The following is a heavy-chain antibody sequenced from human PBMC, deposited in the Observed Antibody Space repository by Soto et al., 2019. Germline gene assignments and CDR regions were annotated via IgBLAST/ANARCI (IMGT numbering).Heavy chain of an antibody. V-gene: IGHV1-18*01. J-gene: IGHJ4*02. Sequence: QVQLVQSGAEVKKPGASVKVSCKASGYTFITYGVSWVRQAPGQGLDWLGWINTYNGNTRYAERLQSRVTMTTDTTTNTAYMELRNLRSDDTAVYYCARGPTDYYDNSANYFLDYWGQGTLVTVSS. CDR3: ARGPTDYYDNSANYFLDY. D-gene: IGHD3-22*01. CDR1: GYTFITYG. CDR2: INTYNGNT.